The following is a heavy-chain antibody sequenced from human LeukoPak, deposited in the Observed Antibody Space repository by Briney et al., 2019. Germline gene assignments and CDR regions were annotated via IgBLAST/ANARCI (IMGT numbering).Heavy chain of an antibody. V-gene: IGHV4-59*01. Sequence: SETLSLTCTVSGGSISSYYWSWIRQPPGKGLEWIGYIYYSGSTNYNPSLKSRVTISVDTSKNQFSLKLSSVTAADTAVYYCARGGSSPARPRLYYWGQGTLVTVSS. CDR1: GGSISSYY. CDR2: IYYSGST. D-gene: IGHD6-6*01. J-gene: IGHJ4*02. CDR3: ARGGSSPARPRLYY.